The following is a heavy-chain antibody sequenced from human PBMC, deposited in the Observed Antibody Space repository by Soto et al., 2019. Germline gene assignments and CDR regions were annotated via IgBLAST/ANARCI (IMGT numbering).Heavy chain of an antibody. V-gene: IGHV1-69*12. Sequence: QVQLVQSGAEVKKPGSSVKVSCKASGGTFSSYAISWVRQAPGQGLEWMGGIIPIFGTANYAQKFQGRVRITADESTSTAYMELRSVRAEDTAVYYCARGGGIVGATTAFDYWGQGTLVTVSS. D-gene: IGHD1-26*01. CDR1: GGTFSSYA. CDR3: ARGGGIVGATTAFDY. J-gene: IGHJ4*02. CDR2: IIPIFGTA.